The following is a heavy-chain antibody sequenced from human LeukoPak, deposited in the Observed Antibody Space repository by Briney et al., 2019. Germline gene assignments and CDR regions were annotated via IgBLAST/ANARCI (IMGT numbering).Heavy chain of an antibody. V-gene: IGHV3-23*01. CDR2: IRNNGATT. CDR3: ARAYHDSGCLIDY. Sequence: GGSLRLSCAASGFSVRGSFMNWVRQAPGKGLEWVAAIRNNGATTDYADSVKGRFTISRDNSKSTLYLQMNSLRAEDTAVYYCARAYHDSGCLIDYWGQGTLVTVSS. J-gene: IGHJ4*02. CDR1: GFSVRGSF. D-gene: IGHD6-19*01.